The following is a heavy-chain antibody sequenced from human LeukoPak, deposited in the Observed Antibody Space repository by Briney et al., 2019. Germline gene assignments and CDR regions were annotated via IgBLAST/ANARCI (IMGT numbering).Heavy chain of an antibody. CDR2: IKSNTDGGTT. V-gene: IGHV3-15*01. D-gene: IGHD5-24*01. J-gene: IGHJ4*02. Sequence: GGSLRLSCAASGFTFSNVGVSLVRQAPGKGLEWVGRIKSNTDGGTTHYAVPVKGRFTISRDDSKNTLYLQMNSLKTEDTALYYCTTAAESWLQPDYWGQGTRVTVSS. CDR3: TTAAESWLQPDY. CDR1: GFTFSNVG.